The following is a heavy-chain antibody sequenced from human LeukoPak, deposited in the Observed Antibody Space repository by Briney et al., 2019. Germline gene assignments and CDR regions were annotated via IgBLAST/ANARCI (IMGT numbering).Heavy chain of an antibody. V-gene: IGHV3-33*01. Sequence: GGSLRLSCAASGFTFSSYGMHWVRQAPGKGLEWVAVIWYDGSNKYYADSVKGRFTISRDNSKNTPYLQMNSLRAEDTAVYYCARDAGYCSGGSCYPGQFDYWGQGTLVTVSS. J-gene: IGHJ4*02. CDR1: GFTFSSYG. CDR3: ARDAGYCSGGSCYPGQFDY. D-gene: IGHD2-15*01. CDR2: IWYDGSNK.